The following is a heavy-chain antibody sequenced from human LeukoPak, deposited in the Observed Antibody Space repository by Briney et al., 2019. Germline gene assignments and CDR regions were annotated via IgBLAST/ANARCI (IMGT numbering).Heavy chain of an antibody. Sequence: PGGSLRLSCVASGFTFSSYGMTWVRQAPGKGLEWVSTIGRSGGDTYYADSVKGRFTISRDNSKSTLYLLLNSLRADDTAVYCCAKHYYDNSRYSGFDYWGQGTLVTVSS. V-gene: IGHV3-23*01. CDR3: AKHYYDNSRYSGFDY. CDR2: IGRSGGDT. CDR1: GFTFSSYG. J-gene: IGHJ4*02. D-gene: IGHD3-22*01.